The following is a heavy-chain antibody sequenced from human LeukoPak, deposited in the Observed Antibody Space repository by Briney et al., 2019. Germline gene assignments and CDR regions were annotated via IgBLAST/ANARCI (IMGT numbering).Heavy chain of an antibody. CDR1: GFTFSDYY. D-gene: IGHD3-10*01. Sequence: GGSLRLSCAAFGFTFSDYYMSWIRQAPGKGLEWVSYISSSGSTIYYADSVKGRFTISRDNAKNSLYLQMNSLRAEDTAVYYCARDLRGSGTPTPPGGYWGQGTLVTVSS. V-gene: IGHV3-11*01. CDR3: ARDLRGSGTPTPPGGY. J-gene: IGHJ4*02. CDR2: ISSSGSTI.